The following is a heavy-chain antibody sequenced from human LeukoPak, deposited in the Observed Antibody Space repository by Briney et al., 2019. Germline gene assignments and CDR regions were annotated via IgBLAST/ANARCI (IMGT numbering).Heavy chain of an antibody. CDR2: ISSSGSTI. V-gene: IGHV3-48*03. D-gene: IGHD3-3*01. CDR3: AKDPRPDLEWLLFHWFDP. CDR1: GFTFSSYE. Sequence: GGSLRLSCAASGFTFSSYEMNWVRQAPGKGLEWVSYISSSGSTIYYADSVKGRFTISRDNSKNTLYLQMNSLRAEDTAVYYCAKDPRPDLEWLLFHWFDPWGQGTLVTVSS. J-gene: IGHJ5*02.